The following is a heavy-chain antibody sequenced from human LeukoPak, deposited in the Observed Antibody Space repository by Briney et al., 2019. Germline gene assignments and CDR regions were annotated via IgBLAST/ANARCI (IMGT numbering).Heavy chain of an antibody. V-gene: IGHV3-23*01. D-gene: IGHD3-10*01. CDR3: ATFRGVIKD. Sequence: GGALRLSCAASGFTFSGYAMSTVRQALGKRLEWVSAISGSVRNTYYADCVKGWFTISRDNSKNTLYLQMNSLRAEDTAVYYCATFRGVIKDWGQGTLVTVSS. CDR2: ISGSVRNT. CDR1: GFTFSGYA. J-gene: IGHJ4*02.